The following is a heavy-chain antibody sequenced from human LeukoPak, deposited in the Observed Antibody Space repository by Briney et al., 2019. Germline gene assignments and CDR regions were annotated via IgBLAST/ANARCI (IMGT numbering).Heavy chain of an antibody. D-gene: IGHD4-17*01. Sequence: PSQTLSLTCAVSGGSISSGGYSWSWIRQPPGKGLEWIGYIYHSGSTYYNLSLKSRVTISVDRSKNQFSLKLSSVTAADTAVYYCAGDGDYGATDYWGQGTLVTVSS. CDR1: GGSISSGGYS. J-gene: IGHJ4*02. CDR3: AGDGDYGATDY. V-gene: IGHV4-30-2*01. CDR2: IYHSGST.